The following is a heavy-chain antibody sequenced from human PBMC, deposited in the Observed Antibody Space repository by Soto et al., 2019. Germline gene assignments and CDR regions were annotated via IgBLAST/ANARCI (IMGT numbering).Heavy chain of an antibody. CDR1: GFTFSSYW. Sequence: EVQLVESGGCLVQPGGSLRLSCAASGFTFSSYWMHWVRQAPGKGLVWVSRINSDESSISYADSVKGRFTISRDNAKNTLYLQMSSLRAEDTAVYYCAKRTSMSGNYYFDYWGQGTLVTVSS. V-gene: IGHV3-74*01. CDR2: INSDESSI. J-gene: IGHJ4*02. D-gene: IGHD3-10*01. CDR3: AKRTSMSGNYYFDY.